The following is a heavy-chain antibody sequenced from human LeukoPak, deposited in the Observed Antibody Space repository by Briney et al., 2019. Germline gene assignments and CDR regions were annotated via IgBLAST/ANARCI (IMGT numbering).Heavy chain of an antibody. CDR3: ARGRIAAAGSTPRNWFDP. J-gene: IGHJ5*02. D-gene: IGHD6-13*01. CDR2: INHGGST. Sequence: PSETLSLTCAVYGGSFSGYYWSWIRQPPGKGLEWIGEINHGGSTNYNPSLKSRVTISVDTSKNQFSLKLSSVTAADTAVYYCARGRIAAAGSTPRNWFDPWGQGTLVTVSS. CDR1: GGSFSGYY. V-gene: IGHV4-34*01.